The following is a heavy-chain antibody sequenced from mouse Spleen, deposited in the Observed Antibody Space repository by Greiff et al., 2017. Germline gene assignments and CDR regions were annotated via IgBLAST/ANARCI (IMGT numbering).Heavy chain of an antibody. V-gene: IGHV1-15*01. D-gene: IGHD4-1*01. CDR3: TRWGLRTGTGYFDY. CDR2: IDPETGGT. J-gene: IGHJ2*01. CDR1: GYTFTDYE. Sequence: QVQLQQSGAELVRPGASVTLSCKASGYTFTDYEMHWVKQTPVHGLEWIGAIDPETGGTAYNQKFKGKAILTADKSSSTAYMELRSLTSEDSAVYYCTRWGLRTGTGYFDYWGQGTTLTVSS.